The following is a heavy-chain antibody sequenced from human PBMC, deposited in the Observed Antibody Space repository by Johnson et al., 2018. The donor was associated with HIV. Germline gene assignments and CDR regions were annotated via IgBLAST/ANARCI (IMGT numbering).Heavy chain of an antibody. CDR2: ISYEGNNK. D-gene: IGHD3-16*01. CDR3: ARGSRYTYDNDDVYLLQAFDV. Sequence: QVQLVESGGGVVQPGRSLRLSCAASGFAFSSYGMHWVRQAPGKGLEWVSVISYEGNNKYYADSVKGRFTISRDNSKNTLYLQMNSLRAEDTAVYYCARGSRYTYDNDDVYLLQAFDVWGQGTVVTVSS. J-gene: IGHJ3*01. CDR1: GFAFSSYG. V-gene: IGHV3-30*03.